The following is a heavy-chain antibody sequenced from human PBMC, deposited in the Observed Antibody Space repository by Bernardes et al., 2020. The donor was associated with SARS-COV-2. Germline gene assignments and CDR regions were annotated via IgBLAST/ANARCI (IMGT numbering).Heavy chain of an antibody. J-gene: IGHJ4*02. V-gene: IGHV4-39*01. D-gene: IGHD6-6*01. CDR3: ARRKAAPGLRGTFDY. Sequence: SETLSLTCTVSGGSISSSSYYWGWIRQPPGKGLEWIGSIYYSGSTYYNPSLKSRVTISVDTSKNQFSLKLSSVTAADTAVYYCARRKAAPGLRGTFDYWGQGTLVTVSS. CDR2: IYYSGST. CDR1: GGSISSSSYY.